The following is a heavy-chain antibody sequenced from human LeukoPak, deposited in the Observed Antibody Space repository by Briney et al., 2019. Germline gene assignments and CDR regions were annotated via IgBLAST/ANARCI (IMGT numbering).Heavy chain of an antibody. J-gene: IGHJ4*02. Sequence: GGSLRLSCAASGFTFSSYAMSWVRQAPGKGLEWVSAISGSGGSTYYADSVKGRFTISRGNSKNTLYLQMNSLRAEDTAVYYCAKDDAWLQYGNWGRGTLVTVSS. V-gene: IGHV3-23*01. CDR3: AKDDAWLQYGN. CDR1: GFTFSSYA. D-gene: IGHD5-24*01. CDR2: ISGSGGST.